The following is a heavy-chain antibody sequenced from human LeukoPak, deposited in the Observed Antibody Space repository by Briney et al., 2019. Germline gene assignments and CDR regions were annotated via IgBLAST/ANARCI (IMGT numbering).Heavy chain of an antibody. Sequence: HGESLNISCKGSGSSFTSYLIGWVRQLPGKGLEWMGIIYPGDSDTRYSPSFQGQVTISADKSISTAYLQWSSLKASDTAMYYCARLFIAAPDSESLYYFDYWGQGTLVTVSS. V-gene: IGHV5-51*01. CDR2: IYPGDSDT. J-gene: IGHJ4*02. CDR1: GSSFTSYL. D-gene: IGHD6-13*01. CDR3: ARLFIAAPDSESLYYFDY.